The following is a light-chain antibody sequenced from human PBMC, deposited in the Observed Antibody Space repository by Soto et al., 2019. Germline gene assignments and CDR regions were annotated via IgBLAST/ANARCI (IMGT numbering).Light chain of an antibody. CDR2: EVS. CDR3: SSYTSSRAYV. Sequence: QSVLTQPASVSGSPGQSITISCTVTSSDVGGHNYVSWYQQQSGKAPKLMIHEVSNRPSGVSNRFSGSKSGNTASLTISGLQAEDEADYYCSSYTSSRAYVFGIGTKV. CDR1: SSDVGGHNY. J-gene: IGLJ1*01. V-gene: IGLV2-14*01.